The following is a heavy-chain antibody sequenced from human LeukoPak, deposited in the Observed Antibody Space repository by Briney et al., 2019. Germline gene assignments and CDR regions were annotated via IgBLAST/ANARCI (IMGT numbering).Heavy chain of an antibody. Sequence: SETLSLTCTVSGGSISSYYWSWIRQPPGKGLEWIGYIYYSGSTNYNPSLKSRVTISVDTSKNQFSLKLSSVTAADTAVYYCARDMVRGVIHVGFDYWGQGTLVTVSS. CDR1: GGSISSYY. CDR2: IYYSGST. CDR3: ARDMVRGVIHVGFDY. V-gene: IGHV4-59*01. J-gene: IGHJ4*02. D-gene: IGHD3-10*01.